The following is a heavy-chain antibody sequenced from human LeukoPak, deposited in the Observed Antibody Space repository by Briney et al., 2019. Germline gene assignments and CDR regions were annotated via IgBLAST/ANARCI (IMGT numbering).Heavy chain of an antibody. J-gene: IGHJ3*02. V-gene: IGHV4-59*08. D-gene: IGHD1-26*01. Sequence: SETLSLTCSVSGDSISAHHWTWLRQAPGTGLQWIGYFYDSGGFNYNPSLRSRVPMLTDIYTNQLSLTLSSVTAADTAMYYCARLLRPGGRTGDAFDIWGQGTMVTVSS. CDR2: FYDSGGF. CDR1: GDSISAHH. CDR3: ARLLRPGGRTGDAFDI.